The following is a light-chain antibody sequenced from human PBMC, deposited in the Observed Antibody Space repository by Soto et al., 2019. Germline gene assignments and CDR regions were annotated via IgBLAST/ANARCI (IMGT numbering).Light chain of an antibody. Sequence: QSALTQPASVSGSPGQSVTIFCTGPRXDIGDSNFISWYQHSPGKAPRLLIYEVNNRPSGVSRRFSGSKAGNTASLTISGLLDDDEADYFCASFRSGTILVFGSGTKVTVL. J-gene: IGLJ1*01. CDR2: EVN. V-gene: IGLV2-14*01. CDR1: RXDIGDSNF. CDR3: ASFRSGTILV.